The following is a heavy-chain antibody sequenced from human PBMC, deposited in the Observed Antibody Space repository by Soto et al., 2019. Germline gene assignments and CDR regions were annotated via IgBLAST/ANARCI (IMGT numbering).Heavy chain of an antibody. CDR2: INPNSGGT. J-gene: IGHJ6*03. CDR3: ARGRNGYSGYDYYYYYMDV. Sequence: ASVKVSCKASGYTFTGYYMHWVRQAPGQGLEWMGWINPNSGGTNYAQKFQGWVTMTRDTSISTAYMELSRLRSDDTAVYYCARGRNGYSGYDYYYYYMDVWGKGTTVTVSS. D-gene: IGHD5-12*01. V-gene: IGHV1-2*04. CDR1: GYTFTGYY.